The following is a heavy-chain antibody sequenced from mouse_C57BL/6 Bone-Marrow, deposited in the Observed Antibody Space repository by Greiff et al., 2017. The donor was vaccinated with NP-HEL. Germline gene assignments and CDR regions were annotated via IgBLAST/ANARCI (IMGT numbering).Heavy chain of an antibody. D-gene: IGHD2-3*01. Sequence: EVQVVESGPGLVKPSQSLSLTCSVTGYSITSGYYWNWIRQSPGNKLEWMGYISYDGSNNYNPSLKNRISITRDTSKNQFFLKLNSVTTEDTATYYCAREGWLLHYWYFDVWGTGTTVTVSS. J-gene: IGHJ1*03. CDR2: ISYDGSN. CDR1: GYSITSGYY. CDR3: AREGWLLHYWYFDV. V-gene: IGHV3-6*01.